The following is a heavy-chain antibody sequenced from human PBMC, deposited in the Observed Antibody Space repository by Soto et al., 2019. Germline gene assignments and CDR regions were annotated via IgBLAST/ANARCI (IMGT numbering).Heavy chain of an antibody. J-gene: IGHJ6*02. CDR3: AREFYCSGGSCYLFYYYYYGMDV. D-gene: IGHD2-15*01. Sequence: GGSLRLSCAASGFTFSSYGMHWVRQAPGKGLEWVAVIWYDGSNKYYADSVKGRFTISRDNSKNTLYLQMNSLRAEDTAVYYCAREFYCSGGSCYLFYYYYYGMDVWRQGTTVTVSS. CDR1: GFTFSSYG. CDR2: IWYDGSNK. V-gene: IGHV3-33*01.